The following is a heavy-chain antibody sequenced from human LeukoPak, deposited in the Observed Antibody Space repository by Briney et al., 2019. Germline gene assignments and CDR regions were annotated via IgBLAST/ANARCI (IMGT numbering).Heavy chain of an antibody. J-gene: IGHJ4*02. CDR1: GYTLSELS. CDR2: FDPEDDKT. D-gene: IGHD2-15*01. Sequence: ASVTVSCQVSGYTLSELSMHWVRQAPGKGREWMGVFDPEDDKTFYAQKFRGRVTLTEDTSSDTAYMELSGLRSEDTAMDYCASTHDYYGCSGPPFGYWGKGTLVTVS. CDR3: ASTHDYYGCSGPPFGY. V-gene: IGHV1-24*01.